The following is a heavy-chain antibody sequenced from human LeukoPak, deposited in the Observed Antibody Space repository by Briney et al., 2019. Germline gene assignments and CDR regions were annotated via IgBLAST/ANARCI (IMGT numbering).Heavy chain of an antibody. CDR3: AKDAPDYYGSGSFDY. D-gene: IGHD3-10*01. Sequence: GGSLRLSCAASGFTFSSYGVHWVRQAPGKGLEWVAAISYDGSNKYYADSVKGRFTISRDNSKNTLYLQMNSLRAEDTAVYYCAKDAPDYYGSGSFDYWGQGTLVTVSS. V-gene: IGHV3-30*18. CDR2: ISYDGSNK. J-gene: IGHJ4*02. CDR1: GFTFSSYG.